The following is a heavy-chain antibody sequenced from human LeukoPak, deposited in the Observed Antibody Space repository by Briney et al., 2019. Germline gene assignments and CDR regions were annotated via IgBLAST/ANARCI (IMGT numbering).Heavy chain of an antibody. CDR1: GFTFSSYA. D-gene: IGHD5-18*01. V-gene: IGHV3-23*01. CDR2: ISGSGGST. Sequence: GGSLRLSCAASGFTFSSYAMSWVRQAPGKGLEWVSAISGSGGSTYYADSVKGRFTISRDNSKNTLYLQMNSLRAGDTAVYYCAKGPRGYSYGYADYWGQGTLVTVSS. CDR3: AKGPRGYSYGYADY. J-gene: IGHJ4*02.